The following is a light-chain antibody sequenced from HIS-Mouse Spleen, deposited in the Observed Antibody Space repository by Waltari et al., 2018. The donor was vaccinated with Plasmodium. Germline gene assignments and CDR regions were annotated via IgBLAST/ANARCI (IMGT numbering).Light chain of an antibody. CDR1: SSDVGGYNY. V-gene: IGLV2-8*01. Sequence: QSALTQPPSASGSPGQSVTISCTGTSSDVGGYNYVSWSQQHQGKAPKLMIYEVSKRPSGVPDRFSGSKSGNTASLTVSGLQAEDEADYYCSSYAGSNNVVFGGGTKLTVL. CDR2: EVS. CDR3: SSYAGSNNVV. J-gene: IGLJ2*01.